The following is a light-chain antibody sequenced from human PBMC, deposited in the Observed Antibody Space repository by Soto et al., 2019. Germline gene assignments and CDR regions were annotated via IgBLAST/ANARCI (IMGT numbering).Light chain of an antibody. J-gene: IGKJ1*01. V-gene: IGKV3D-15*01. CDR2: GAS. Sequence: ETLMTQSPATLSVSPGERATLSCRASQSVNNNLAWYQQKLGQAPRLLIYGASSRATGIADRMSGSGSGTDLTCSCAGWEPEDFGVSYGQQCRTSPRTFGQGTKVDIK. CDR1: QSVNNN. CDR3: QQCRTSPRT.